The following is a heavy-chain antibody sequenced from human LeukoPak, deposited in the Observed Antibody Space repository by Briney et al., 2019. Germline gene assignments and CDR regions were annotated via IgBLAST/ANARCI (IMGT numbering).Heavy chain of an antibody. CDR3: ARDGIGTYYYDSSGYPSGFDI. V-gene: IGHV3-33*01. CDR2: IWYDGSNK. CDR1: GFTFSSYG. D-gene: IGHD3-22*01. Sequence: GGSVRLSCAASGFTFSSYGMHWVRQAPGKGLEWVAVIWYDGSNKYYADSVKGRFTISRDNSKNTLYLQMNSLRAEDTAVYYCARDGIGTYYYDSSGYPSGFDIWGQGTIVAVSP. J-gene: IGHJ3*02.